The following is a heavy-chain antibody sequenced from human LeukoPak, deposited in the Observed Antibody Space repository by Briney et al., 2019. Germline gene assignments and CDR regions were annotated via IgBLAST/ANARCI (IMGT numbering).Heavy chain of an antibody. V-gene: IGHV3-23*01. CDR3: AKDLEAVAGTIVNDY. CDR1: GSKYA. CDR2: IGASGGTT. D-gene: IGHD6-19*01. J-gene: IGHJ4*02. Sequence: GGSLGLSCAVSGSKYAMNWVRQGPGKGLEWVSGIGASGGTTYYADSVQGRFTISRDNSKNTLYLQVNSLRAEDTGVYFCAKDLEAVAGTIVNDYWGQGTLITVSS.